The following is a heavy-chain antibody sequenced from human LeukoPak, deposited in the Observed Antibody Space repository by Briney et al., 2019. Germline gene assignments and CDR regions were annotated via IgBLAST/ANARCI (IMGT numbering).Heavy chain of an antibody. Sequence: SETLSLTCTVSGGSISSGSYYWSWIRQPAGKGLEWIGRIYTSGSTNYNPSLKSRVTISVDTSKNQFSLKLSSVTAADTAVYYCARSDGSGLYWGQGTLVTVSS. J-gene: IGHJ4*02. CDR2: IYTSGST. CDR1: GGSISSGSYY. V-gene: IGHV4-61*02. CDR3: ARSDGSGLY. D-gene: IGHD3-10*01.